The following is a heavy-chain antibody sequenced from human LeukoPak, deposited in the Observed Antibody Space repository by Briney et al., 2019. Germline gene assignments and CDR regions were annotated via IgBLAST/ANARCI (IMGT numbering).Heavy chain of an antibody. CDR1: GFRFRNYA. CDR2: ISESGGTT. CDR3: AKDNGDYGFDY. D-gene: IGHD4-17*01. J-gene: IGHJ4*02. V-gene: IGHV3-23*01. Sequence: GGSLRLSCAASGFRFRNYAMSWVRQAPGKGLEWVSAISESGGTTYYTDSVKGRFTISRDNSKNTLYLQMSSLRAEDTAVYYCAKDNGDYGFDYWGQGTLATVSS.